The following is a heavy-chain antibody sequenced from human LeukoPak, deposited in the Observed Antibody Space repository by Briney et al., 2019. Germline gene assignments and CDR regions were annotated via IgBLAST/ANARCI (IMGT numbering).Heavy chain of an antibody. D-gene: IGHD3-22*01. Sequence: ASVKVSCKASGYTFTSYYMHWVRQAPGQGLEWMGIINPSGGSTSYAQKFQGRDTMTRDTSTSTVYMELSSLRSEDTAVYYCARAYYDSSGYYWYGGAFDIWGQGTMVTVSS. J-gene: IGHJ3*02. V-gene: IGHV1-46*03. CDR3: ARAYYDSSGYYWYGGAFDI. CDR1: GYTFTSYY. CDR2: INPSGGST.